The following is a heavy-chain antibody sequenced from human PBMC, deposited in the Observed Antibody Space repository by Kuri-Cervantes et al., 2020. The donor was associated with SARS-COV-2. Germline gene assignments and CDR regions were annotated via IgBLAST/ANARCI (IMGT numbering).Heavy chain of an antibody. CDR2: ISISGSTI. D-gene: IGHD3-22*01. CDR3: ARPYDEGPTTPN. CDR1: GFTFSDYY. Sequence: GESLKISCAAYGFTFSDYYMSWIRQAPGKGLEWVSYISISGSTIYYADPVKGRFTISRDNAKNSLYLQMNSLRAEDTAVYYCARPYDEGPTTPNWGQGTLVTGSS. J-gene: IGHJ4*02. V-gene: IGHV3-11*04.